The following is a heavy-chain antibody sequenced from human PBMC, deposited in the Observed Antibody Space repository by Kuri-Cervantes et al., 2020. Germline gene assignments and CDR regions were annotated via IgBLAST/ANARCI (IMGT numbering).Heavy chain of an antibody. V-gene: IGHV2-5*02. D-gene: IGHD1-26*01. CDR3: AHEGVGTTVS. J-gene: IGHJ5*02. CDR2: IYGDDKK. Sequence: SGPTLVKPTQTLTLTCTFSGFSLTTSGVGVGWIRQPPGKALEWLALIYGDDKKHYRPSLKSRLTITKDSSRNQVVLTMTNMDPVDTATYYCAHEGVGTTVSWGQGTLVTVSS. CDR1: GFSLTTSGVG.